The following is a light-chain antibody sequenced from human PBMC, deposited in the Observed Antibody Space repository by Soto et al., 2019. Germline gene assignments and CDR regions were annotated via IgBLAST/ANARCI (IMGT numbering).Light chain of an antibody. V-gene: IGLV2-14*02. Sequence: QSALTQPASVSGSPGQSITISCTGTSSDIGTYNFVSWYQQRPGKAPKFIIYDDVRRPSGVSNRFSGSKSGNTASLTISGLQADDESHYYCSSFADSSARDYVFGGGTKLTVL. CDR2: DDV. CDR3: SSFADSSARDYV. CDR1: SSDIGTYNF. J-gene: IGLJ1*01.